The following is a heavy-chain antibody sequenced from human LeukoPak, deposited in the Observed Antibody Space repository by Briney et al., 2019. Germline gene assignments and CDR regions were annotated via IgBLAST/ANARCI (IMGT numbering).Heavy chain of an antibody. Sequence: SETLSLTCTVSGGSISSYYWSWIRQPPGKGLEWIGYIYYSGSTNYNPSLKSRVTISVDTSKNQFSLKLSSVTAADTAVYYCARHVAVALGYLDYWGQGTLVTVSS. CDR2: IYYSGST. CDR3: ARHVAVALGYLDY. CDR1: GGSISSYY. J-gene: IGHJ4*02. D-gene: IGHD6-19*01. V-gene: IGHV4-59*08.